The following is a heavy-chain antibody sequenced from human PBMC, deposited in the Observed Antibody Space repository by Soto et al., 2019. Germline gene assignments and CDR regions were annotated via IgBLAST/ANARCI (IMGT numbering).Heavy chain of an antibody. D-gene: IGHD2-15*01. CDR2: ISYDGSNK. CDR3: AKDGLPAHLYYYYYGMDV. CDR1: GFTFSSYG. J-gene: IGHJ6*02. Sequence: PGGSLRLSSAASGFTFSSYGMHWVRQAPGKGLKWVAVISYDGSNKYYADSVKGRFTISRDNSKNTLYLQMNSLRAEETAVYYFAKDGLPAHLYYYYYGMDVWGQGTTVTVSS. V-gene: IGHV3-30*18.